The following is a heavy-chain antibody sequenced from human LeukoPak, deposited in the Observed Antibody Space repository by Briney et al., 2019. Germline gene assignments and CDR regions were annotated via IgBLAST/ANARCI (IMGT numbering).Heavy chain of an antibody. CDR3: ARDPYGDNAYYFDY. CDR1: GFTFSSYG. Sequence: PGRSLRLSCAASGFTFSSYGMHWVRQAPGKGLEWVAVIWYDGSNKYYADSVKGRFTISRDNSKNTLYLQMNSLRAEDTAVYYCARDPYGDNAYYFDYWGQGTLVTVSS. V-gene: IGHV3-33*01. CDR2: IWYDGSNK. J-gene: IGHJ4*02. D-gene: IGHD4-17*01.